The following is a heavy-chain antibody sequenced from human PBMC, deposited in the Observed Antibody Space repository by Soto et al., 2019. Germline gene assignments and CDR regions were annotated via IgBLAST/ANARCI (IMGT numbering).Heavy chain of an antibody. CDR2: ISGSGGST. CDR1: GFIFSSYA. V-gene: IGHV3-23*01. D-gene: IGHD3-10*01. Sequence: GGSLRLSCAASGFIFSSYAMTWVRQAPGKGLEWVSTISGSGGSTYYADSVKGRFTISRDNSKNTLYLQMNSLRAEDTAVYYCAKRYYYGSGDGYMDVWGKGTTVTVSS. J-gene: IGHJ6*03. CDR3: AKRYYYGSGDGYMDV.